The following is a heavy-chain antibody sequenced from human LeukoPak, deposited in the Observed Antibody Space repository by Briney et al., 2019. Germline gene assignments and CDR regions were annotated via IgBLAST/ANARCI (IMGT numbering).Heavy chain of an antibody. CDR2: INPSGGST. J-gene: IGHJ6*04. V-gene: IGHV1-46*01. CDR3: ARAHPVRYFDWFTPLDV. CDR1: GYTFTSYY. Sequence: ASVKVSXKASGYTFTSYYMHWVRQAPGQGLEWMGIINPSGGSTSYAQKFQGRVTMTRDTSTSTVYMELSSLRSEDTAVYYCARAHPVRYFDWFTPLDVWGKGTTVTVSS. D-gene: IGHD3-9*01.